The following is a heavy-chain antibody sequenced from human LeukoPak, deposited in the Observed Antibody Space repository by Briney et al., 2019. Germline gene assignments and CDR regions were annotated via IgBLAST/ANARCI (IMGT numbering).Heavy chain of an antibody. J-gene: IGHJ4*02. CDR1: GFTFSSYG. CDR2: IRYDGSNK. Sequence: GGSLRLSCAASGFTFSSYGMHWVRQAPGKGLGWVAFIRYDGSNKYYADSVKGRFTISRDNSKNTLYLQMNSLRAEDTAVYYCARTQTMTTVTAYDYWGQGTLVTVSS. D-gene: IGHD4-17*01. CDR3: ARTQTMTTVTAYDY. V-gene: IGHV3-30*02.